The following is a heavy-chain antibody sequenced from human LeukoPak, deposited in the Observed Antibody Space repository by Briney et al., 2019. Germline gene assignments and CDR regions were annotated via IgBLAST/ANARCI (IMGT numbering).Heavy chain of an antibody. CDR2: IYYSGST. Sequence: PSETLSLTCTVSGGTISSYYWSWIRQPPGKGPEWVGYIYYSGSTNYKPSLKSRVTISVDTSKNQFSLKLSSVTAADTAVYYCARDRQGDYYYYGMDVWGQGTTVTVSS. V-gene: IGHV4-59*01. J-gene: IGHJ6*02. CDR1: GGTISSYY. CDR3: ARDRQGDYYYYGMDV.